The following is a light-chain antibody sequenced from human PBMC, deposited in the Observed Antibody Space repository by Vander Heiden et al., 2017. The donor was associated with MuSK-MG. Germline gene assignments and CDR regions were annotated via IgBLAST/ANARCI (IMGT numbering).Light chain of an antibody. V-gene: IGLV2-11*01. CDR1: SSDVGGYNY. J-gene: IGLJ1*01. Sequence: QSALTQPRSVSGSPGQSVTIPCTGTSSDVGGYNYVSWYQQHPGKAPKLLIYGVSERPSGVPDRFSGSKSGNTASLTISGLQAEDDTDYYCCSYAGSYTYVFGTGTKVTVL. CDR2: GVS. CDR3: CSYAGSYTYV.